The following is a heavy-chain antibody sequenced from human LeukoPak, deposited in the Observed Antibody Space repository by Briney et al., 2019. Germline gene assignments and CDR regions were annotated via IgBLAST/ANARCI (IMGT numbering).Heavy chain of an antibody. CDR3: ARGVPPGPYYYYYYMDV. CDR2: IIPIFGTA. Sequence: SVKVSCKASGGTFSSYAISWVRQAPGQGLEWMGGIIPIFGTANYAQKFQGRVTITTDESTSTAYMELSSLRSEDTAVYYCARGVPPGPYYYYYYMDVWGKGTTVTVSS. CDR1: GGTFSSYA. V-gene: IGHV1-69*05. J-gene: IGHJ6*03.